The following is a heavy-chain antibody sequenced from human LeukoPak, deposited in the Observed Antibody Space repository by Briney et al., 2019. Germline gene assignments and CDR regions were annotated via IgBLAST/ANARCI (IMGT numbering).Heavy chain of an antibody. J-gene: IGHJ4*02. V-gene: IGHV1-69*04. D-gene: IGHD6-6*01. CDR2: IIPILGIA. CDR1: GGTFSSYA. CDR3: ARDLVPSVAARPGVIPWYFDY. Sequence: GSSVKVSCKASGGTFSSYAISWVRQAPGQGLEWMGRIIPILGIANYAQKFQGRVTITADKSTSTAYMELSSLRSEDTAVHYCARDLVPSVAARPGVIPWYFDYWGQGTLVTVSS.